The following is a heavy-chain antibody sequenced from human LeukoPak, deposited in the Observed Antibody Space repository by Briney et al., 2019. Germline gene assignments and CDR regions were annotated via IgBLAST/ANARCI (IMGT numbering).Heavy chain of an antibody. CDR1: GYTFTGYY. V-gene: IGHV1-2*04. J-gene: IGHJ4*02. CDR2: INPNSGGT. D-gene: IGHD2-21*01. CDR3: ARGPPIVVANIDFDY. Sequence: GASVKVSCKASGYTFTGYYMHWVRQAPGQGLEWMGWINPNSGGTNYAQKFQGWVTMTRDTSISTAYMELSRLRSDDTAVYYCARGPPIVVANIDFDYWGQGTLVTVSS.